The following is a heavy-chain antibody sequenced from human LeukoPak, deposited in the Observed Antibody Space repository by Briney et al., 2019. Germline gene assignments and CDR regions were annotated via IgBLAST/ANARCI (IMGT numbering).Heavy chain of an antibody. J-gene: IGHJ4*02. CDR2: INPNSGGT. CDR1: GYTFTGYY. CDR3: ARGQGTRKYYFDY. Sequence: ASVKVSCKASGYTFTGYYMHWVRQAPGXXXXXMGWINPNSGGTNYAQKFQGRVTMTRDTSISTAYMELSRLRSDDTAVYYCARGQGTRKYYFDYWGQGTLVTVSS. D-gene: IGHD1-7*01. V-gene: IGHV1-2*02.